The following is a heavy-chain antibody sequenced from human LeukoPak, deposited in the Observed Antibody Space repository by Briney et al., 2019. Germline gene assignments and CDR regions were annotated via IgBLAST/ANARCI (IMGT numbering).Heavy chain of an antibody. Sequence: SETLSLTCTVSGGSLSSSSYYWGWIRQPPGKGLEWIGSIYYSGSTYYNPSLKSRVTIFVDTSKNQFSLKLSSVTAADTAVYYCARQAVAGIYYFDYWGQGTLVTVSS. V-gene: IGHV4-39*01. D-gene: IGHD6-19*01. CDR3: ARQAVAGIYYFDY. CDR1: GGSLSSSSYY. CDR2: IYYSGST. J-gene: IGHJ4*02.